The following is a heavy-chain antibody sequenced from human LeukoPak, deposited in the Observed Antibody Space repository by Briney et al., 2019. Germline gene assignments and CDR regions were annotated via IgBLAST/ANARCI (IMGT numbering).Heavy chain of an antibody. D-gene: IGHD4-11*01. V-gene: IGHV3-7*01. CDR3: ARRMTTVTAYFDY. Sequence: PGGSLRLSCAASGFTFSSYWMSWVRQAPGKGLEWVANIKQDGSEKYYVDSVKGRFTISRDNAKNSLYLQMNSLRAEDTAVYYCARRMTTVTAYFDYWGQGTLITVSS. CDR1: GFTFSSYW. J-gene: IGHJ4*02. CDR2: IKQDGSEK.